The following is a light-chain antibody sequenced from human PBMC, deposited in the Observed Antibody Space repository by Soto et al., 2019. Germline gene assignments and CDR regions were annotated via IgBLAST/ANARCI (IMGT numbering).Light chain of an antibody. Sequence: QLVLTQPPSVSGAPGQRVTISCTGSSSNIGAPFDVQWYQQLPGTAPKLVIYDNNKRPPGVPDRFSGSKSGTSASLAITGLQAEDEGDYHCQSYDRSSAWVFGGGTKLTVL. J-gene: IGLJ3*02. CDR2: DNN. V-gene: IGLV1-40*01. CDR1: SSNIGAPFD. CDR3: QSYDRSSAWV.